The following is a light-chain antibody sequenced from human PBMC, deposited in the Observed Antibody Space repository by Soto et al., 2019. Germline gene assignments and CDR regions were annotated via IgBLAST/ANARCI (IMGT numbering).Light chain of an antibody. CDR3: QQYGTSPA. Sequence: EIVLTQSPGTLSLSPGERATLSCRASQSVSSTYLAWYQQKPGQAPRLLIFGAFSRATGIPDRFSGSGSGTDFTLTISRLEPEDFAVYFRQQYGTSPAFGQGTKVEIK. V-gene: IGKV3-20*01. J-gene: IGKJ1*01. CDR2: GAF. CDR1: QSVSSTY.